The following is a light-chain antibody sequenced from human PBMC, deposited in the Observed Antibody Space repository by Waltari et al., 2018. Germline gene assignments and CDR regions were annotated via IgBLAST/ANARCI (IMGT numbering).Light chain of an antibody. J-gene: IGKJ3*01. Sequence: AIQMTQSPSPLSASVGDRVTITCRASHAIGIDFGWYQHKPGKAPKLLISAASTLQSGVPSRFSGGGSGTDFTLTISSLQPEDCATYFCLQDYDHPFTFGPGTKVDIK. CDR1: HAIGID. V-gene: IGKV1-6*01. CDR3: LQDYDHPFT. CDR2: AAS.